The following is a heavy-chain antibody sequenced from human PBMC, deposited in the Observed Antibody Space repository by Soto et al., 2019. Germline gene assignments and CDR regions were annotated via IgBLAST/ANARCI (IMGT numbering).Heavy chain of an antibody. Sequence: QVQLVESGGGVVQPGRSLRLSCAASGFTFSSYGMHWVRQAPGKGLEWVAVIWYDGSNKYYADSVKGRFTISRDNSKNTLYLKMNSLRAEDTAVYYCARALNYDFWSGYPDAFDIWGQGTMVTVSS. CDR3: ARALNYDFWSGYPDAFDI. D-gene: IGHD3-3*01. J-gene: IGHJ3*02. V-gene: IGHV3-33*01. CDR1: GFTFSSYG. CDR2: IWYDGSNK.